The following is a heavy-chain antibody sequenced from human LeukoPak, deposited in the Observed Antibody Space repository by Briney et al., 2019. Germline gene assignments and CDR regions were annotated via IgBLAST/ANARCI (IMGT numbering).Heavy chain of an antibody. D-gene: IGHD6-19*01. Sequence: QPGGSLRLSCAASGFTFNTYAMTWVRQAPGKGLEWVSSISYSGDTTDYADSVKGRLIISRDNSKNTLGLQMNCLRDEGTTIYYCARGTLAGYFLGYWGRGTLVTVSS. V-gene: IGHV3-23*01. J-gene: IGHJ4*02. CDR2: ISYSGDTT. CDR3: ARGTLAGYFLGY. CDR1: GFTFNTYA.